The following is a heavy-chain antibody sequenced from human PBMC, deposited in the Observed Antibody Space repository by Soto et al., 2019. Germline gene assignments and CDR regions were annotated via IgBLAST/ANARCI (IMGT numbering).Heavy chain of an antibody. D-gene: IGHD6-6*01. CDR1: GFTFSSYS. CDR2: ISSSSSYI. Sequence: EVQLVESGGGLVKPGGSLRLSCAASGFTFSSYSMNWVRQAPGKGLEWVSSISSSSSYIYYADSVKGRFTISRDNAKNSQYLQMNSLRAEDTAVYYCARRASSSSGWFDPWGQGTLVTVSS. V-gene: IGHV3-21*01. CDR3: ARRASSSSGWFDP. J-gene: IGHJ5*02.